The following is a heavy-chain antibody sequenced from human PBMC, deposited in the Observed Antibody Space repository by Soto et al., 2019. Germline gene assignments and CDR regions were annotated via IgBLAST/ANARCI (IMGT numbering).Heavy chain of an antibody. V-gene: IGHV3-48*03. J-gene: IGHJ4*02. CDR1: GFTFSSYE. CDR3: ARDHLSWNYVGPSDY. D-gene: IGHD1-7*01. Sequence: PGGSLRLSCAASGFTFSSYEMNWVRQAPGKGLEWVSYISSSGSTIYYADSVKDRFTISRDNAKNSLYLQMNSLRAEDTAVYYCARDHLSWNYVGPSDYWGQGTLVTVSS. CDR2: ISSSGSTI.